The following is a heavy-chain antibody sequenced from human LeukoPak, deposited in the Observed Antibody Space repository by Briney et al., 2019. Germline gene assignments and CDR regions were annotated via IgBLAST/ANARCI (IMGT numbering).Heavy chain of an antibody. D-gene: IGHD3-10*01. V-gene: IGHV4-4*07. CDR2: IYTSGST. CDR3: ARERGVIVRSDAFDI. CDR1: GGSISSYY. J-gene: IGHJ3*02. Sequence: PSETLSLTCTVPGGSISSYYWSWIRHPAGKGLDWIGRIYTSGSTNYNPSLKSRVTMSVDTSKNQFSLKLSSVTAADTAVYYCARERGVIVRSDAFDIWGQGTMVTVSS.